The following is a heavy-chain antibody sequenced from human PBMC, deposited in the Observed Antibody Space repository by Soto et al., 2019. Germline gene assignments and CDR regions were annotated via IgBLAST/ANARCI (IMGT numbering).Heavy chain of an antibody. V-gene: IGHV1-18*01. D-gene: IGHD5-12*01. J-gene: IGHJ4*02. Sequence: QVQLVQSGAEGKKPGASVKVSCKASGYTFTSYGITWVRQAPGQGLEWMGWFSTYNGNTIYAQKFQGRVTLTTDTSTSTADMELRSLRSDDTAVYYCARAPRGYGGYAERYRRRYFDCWVQGTLVTVFS. CDR2: FSTYNGNT. CDR1: GYTFTSYG. CDR3: ARAPRGYGGYAERYRRRYFDC.